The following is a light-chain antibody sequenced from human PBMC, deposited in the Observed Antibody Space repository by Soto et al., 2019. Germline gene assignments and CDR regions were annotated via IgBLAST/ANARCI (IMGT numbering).Light chain of an antibody. Sequence: DLQMTQSPSTLSGSVGDRVTITCRASQTISSWLAWYQQKPGKAPKLXXYKASTLKSGVPSRFSGSGAGTDFTLTISSLQPDDFATYYGQHYNSYSPWTFGQGTKVDI. CDR3: QHYNSYSPWT. V-gene: IGKV1-5*03. CDR2: KAS. J-gene: IGKJ1*01. CDR1: QTISSW.